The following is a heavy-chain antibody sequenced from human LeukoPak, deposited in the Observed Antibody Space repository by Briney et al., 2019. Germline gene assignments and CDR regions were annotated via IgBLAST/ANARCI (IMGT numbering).Heavy chain of an antibody. CDR3: AKDRDDYYYDSSGPN. V-gene: IGHV3-21*04. Sequence: GGSLRLSCAASGFTFSSYSMNWVRQAPGKGLEWVSSISSSSSYIYYADSVKGRFTISRDNSKNTLYLQMNSLRAEDTAVYYCAKDRDDYYYDSSGPNWGQGTLVTVSS. CDR2: ISSSSSYI. J-gene: IGHJ4*02. D-gene: IGHD3-22*01. CDR1: GFTFSSYS.